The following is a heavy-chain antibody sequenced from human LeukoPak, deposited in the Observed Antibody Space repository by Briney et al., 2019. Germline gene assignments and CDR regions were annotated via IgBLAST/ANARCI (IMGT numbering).Heavy chain of an antibody. CDR2: INWSGGST. Sequence: GGSLRLSCTAPGFAFDEHGMSWVRQVPGKGLEWVSGINWSGGSTGYADPLRGRFTISRDNAKNSLYLQMDSLRAEDTALYYCARAPITSPFYFASWGQGTLVTVSS. J-gene: IGHJ4*02. CDR1: GFAFDEHG. D-gene: IGHD2-2*01. CDR3: ARAPITSPFYFAS. V-gene: IGHV3-20*04.